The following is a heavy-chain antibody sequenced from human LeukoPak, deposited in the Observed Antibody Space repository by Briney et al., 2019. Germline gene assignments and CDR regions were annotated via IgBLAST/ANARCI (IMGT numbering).Heavy chain of an antibody. CDR3: AKSLGSSPWYFYYGMDV. CDR2: ISGSDGST. V-gene: IGHV3-23*01. Sequence: GGSLRLSCAASGFTFSSYAMSWVRQAPGKGLEWVSGISGSDGSTYYADSVKGRFTISRDNSKNRLYLLMNSLRAEDTALYYCAKSLGSSPWYFYYGMDVWGQGTTVTVSS. D-gene: IGHD3-10*01. CDR1: GFTFSSYA. J-gene: IGHJ6*02.